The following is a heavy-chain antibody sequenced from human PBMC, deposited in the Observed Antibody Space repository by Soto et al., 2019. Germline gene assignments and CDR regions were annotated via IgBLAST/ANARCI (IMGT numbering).Heavy chain of an antibody. V-gene: IGHV4-59*01. Sequence: ASETLSLTCTVSGGSIDSFYWSWIRQFPGKGLEWIGYIYYSGSTTNYNTSLKSRATLSVDTSTNQFSLKLRSMTAADTAVYYCARPFLWSGSLPEFRAGMDVWGPVTTGTVSS. CDR1: GGSIDSFY. CDR3: ARPFLWSGSLPEFRAGMDV. J-gene: IGHJ6*02. CDR2: IYYSGSTT. D-gene: IGHD3-3*01.